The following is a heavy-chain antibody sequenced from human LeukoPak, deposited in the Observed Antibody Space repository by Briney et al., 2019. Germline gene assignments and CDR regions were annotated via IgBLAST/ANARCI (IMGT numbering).Heavy chain of an antibody. CDR2: INNDGSMT. CDR3: ARGTSPEP. V-gene: IGHV3-74*01. J-gene: IGHJ5*02. Sequence: PGGSLRLSCAASGFSFSNNWMHWARQAPGKGLVWVSRINNDGSMTHYADSVKGRFTISRDNAKNTLYLQMNSLRVEDTAMYYCARGTSPEPWGQGTLVTVFS. D-gene: IGHD1-7*01. CDR1: GFSFSNNW.